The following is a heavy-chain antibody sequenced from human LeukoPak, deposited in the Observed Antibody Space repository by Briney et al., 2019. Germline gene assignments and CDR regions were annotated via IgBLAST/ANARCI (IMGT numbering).Heavy chain of an antibody. CDR3: ARHIGGGIEDMDV. V-gene: IGHV4-59*08. Sequence: SETLSLTCTVSGGSIGTYYWSWVRQSPGTGLEWIGYIYVTGTRYNPYLQSRVTISVDRSRNQFFLKMTPVTAADTAVYYCARHIGGGIEDMDVWGRGTKVTVSS. CDR2: IYVTGT. CDR1: GGSIGTYY. J-gene: IGHJ6*03. D-gene: IGHD3-16*02.